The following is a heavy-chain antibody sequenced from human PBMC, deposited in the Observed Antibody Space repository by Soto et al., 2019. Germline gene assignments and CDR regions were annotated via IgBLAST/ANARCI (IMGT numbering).Heavy chain of an antibody. D-gene: IGHD1-26*01. Sequence: QVQLQESGPGLVKPSQTLSLTCTVSGGSISNGDYYWGWIRQPPGKGLEWIGNIYHSGSTYYYPSLKSRVSISVDTSKNQFALKLSSVTAADTAVYYCARYSGSYFHFDYWGQGTLVTVSS. CDR2: IYHSGST. CDR1: GGSISNGDYY. J-gene: IGHJ4*02. V-gene: IGHV4-30-4*08. CDR3: ARYSGSYFHFDY.